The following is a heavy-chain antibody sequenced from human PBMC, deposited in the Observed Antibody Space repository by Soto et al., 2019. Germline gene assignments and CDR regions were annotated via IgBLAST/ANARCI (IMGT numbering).Heavy chain of an antibody. Sequence: SETLSLTCAVYGGSFSDYYWSWIRQPPGKGLEWIGEITHSGGTNYNPSLKSRVTISVDTSKNQFSLRLSSVTAADTAVYYCERAKGYPGYDLFYWGQGTLVTVSS. CDR2: ITHSGGT. J-gene: IGHJ4*02. CDR3: ERAKGYPGYDLFY. V-gene: IGHV4-34*01. CDR1: GGSFSDYY. D-gene: IGHD5-12*01.